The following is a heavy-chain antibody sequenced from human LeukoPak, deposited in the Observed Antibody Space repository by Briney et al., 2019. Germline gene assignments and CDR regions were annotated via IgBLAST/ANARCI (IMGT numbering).Heavy chain of an antibody. V-gene: IGHV3-30*18. CDR3: AKGAGYNFYYMDV. CDR1: GFPFDSFG. D-gene: IGHD5-24*01. J-gene: IGHJ6*03. Sequence: GKSLRLSCAASGFPFDSFGMHWVREAPGKGLEWLSLISYAGDNKYEADSVKGRFTISRDNSKNALFLQMDSLQPDDTAMYFCAKGAGYNFYYMDVWGKGTMVSVS. CDR2: ISYAGDNK.